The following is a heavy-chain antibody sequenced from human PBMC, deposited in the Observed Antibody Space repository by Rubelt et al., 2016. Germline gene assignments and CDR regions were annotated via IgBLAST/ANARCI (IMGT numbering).Heavy chain of an antibody. Sequence: QVQLQQWGAGLLKPSETLSLTCAVYGGSFSGYYWSWIRQPPGKGLEWIGEINHSGSTNYNPSLKSRVTISGDTSKNQLSLKLSSVTAADTAVYYCARVLVKQLVPYFDYWGQGTLVTVSS. D-gene: IGHD6-6*01. CDR1: GGSFSGYY. CDR3: ARVLVKQLVPYFDY. J-gene: IGHJ4*02. V-gene: IGHV4-34*01. CDR2: INHSGST.